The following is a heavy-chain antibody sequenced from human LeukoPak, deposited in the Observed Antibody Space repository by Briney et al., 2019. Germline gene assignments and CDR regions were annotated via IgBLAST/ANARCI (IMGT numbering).Heavy chain of an antibody. J-gene: IGHJ3*02. Sequence: ASVKVSCKVSGYTLTELSMHWVRQAPGKGLEWMGGFDPEDGETIYAQKFQGRVTMTRDTSINTAYMELSRLRSDDTAVYYCARTVAAADAFDIWGQGTMVTVSS. CDR1: GYTLTELS. CDR3: ARTVAAADAFDI. CDR2: FDPEDGET. V-gene: IGHV1-24*01. D-gene: IGHD6-13*01.